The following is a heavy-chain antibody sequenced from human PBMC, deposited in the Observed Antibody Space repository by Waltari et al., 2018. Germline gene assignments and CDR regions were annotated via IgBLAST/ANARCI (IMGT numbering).Heavy chain of an antibody. J-gene: IGHJ6*03. V-gene: IGHV1-69*10. CDR2: IIPILGIA. CDR3: ARDRRGYCSGGSCYRDYYYYMDV. Sequence: QVQLVQSGAEVKKPGSSVKVSCKASGGTFSSYAISWVRQAPGQGLEWMGGIIPILGIANYAQKFQGRVTITADKSTSTAYMELSSLRSEVTAVYYCARDRRGYCSGGSCYRDYYYYMDVWGKGTTVTVSS. CDR1: GGTFSSYA. D-gene: IGHD2-15*01.